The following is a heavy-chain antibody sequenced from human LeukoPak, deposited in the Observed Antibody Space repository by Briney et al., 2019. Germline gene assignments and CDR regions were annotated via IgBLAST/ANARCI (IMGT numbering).Heavy chain of an antibody. J-gene: IGHJ4*02. CDR2: ISRSSAYI. D-gene: IGHD3-3*01. Sequence: GGSLRLSCAASGFPFSDHNIHWVRRAPGKGLEWVSSISRSSAYIYYADSVKGRFTISRDNAKNSLYLQMNSLRAEDTAVYYCAREMFWSGYFSNLHFDYWGQGALVTVSS. V-gene: IGHV3-21*01. CDR3: AREMFWSGYFSNLHFDY. CDR1: GFPFSDHN.